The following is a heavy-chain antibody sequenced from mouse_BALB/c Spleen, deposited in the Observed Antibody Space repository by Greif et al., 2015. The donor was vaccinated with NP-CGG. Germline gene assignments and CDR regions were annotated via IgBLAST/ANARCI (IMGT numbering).Heavy chain of an antibody. D-gene: IGHD1-2*01. CDR3: AREEGSLLRLRAMDY. J-gene: IGHJ4*01. CDR2: IWAGGST. Sequence: QVQLQQPGPGLVAPSQSLSITCTVSGFSLTSYGVHWVRQPPGKGLEWLGVIWAGGSTNYNSALMSRLSISKDNSKSXVFLKMNSLQTDDTAMYYCAREEGSLLRLRAMDYWGQGTSVTVSS. V-gene: IGHV2-9*02. CDR1: GFSLTSYG.